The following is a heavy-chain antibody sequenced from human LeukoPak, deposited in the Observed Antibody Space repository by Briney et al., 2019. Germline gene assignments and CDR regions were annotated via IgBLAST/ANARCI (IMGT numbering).Heavy chain of an antibody. D-gene: IGHD1-7*01. V-gene: IGHV3-7*03. CDR3: ARVGGYNWNYHSNYYYSYYMDV. CDR2: IMIDGGET. J-gene: IGHJ6*03. CDR1: AFTFSNDW. Sequence: GGSLRLSCAASAFTFSNDWMSCVRQAPGKGLEWVANIMIDGGETYYADSVKGRFSISRDDAKNSRYLQMNNLRAEDTALYYCARVGGYNWNYHSNYYYSYYMDVWGKGTTVTVSS.